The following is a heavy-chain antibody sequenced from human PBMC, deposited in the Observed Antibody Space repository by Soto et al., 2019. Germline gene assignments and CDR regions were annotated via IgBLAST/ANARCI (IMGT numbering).Heavy chain of an antibody. Sequence: QVQLVQSGAEVKKPGSSVKVSCKASGGTFSSYAISWVRQAPGQGLEWMGGIIPIFGTANYAQKFQGRVTITADESRSTAYMELSSLRSEDTAVYYCARDITAPYSSSEDGMDVWGQGTTVTVSS. D-gene: IGHD6-13*01. V-gene: IGHV1-69*01. J-gene: IGHJ6*02. CDR2: IIPIFGTA. CDR1: GGTFSSYA. CDR3: ARDITAPYSSSEDGMDV.